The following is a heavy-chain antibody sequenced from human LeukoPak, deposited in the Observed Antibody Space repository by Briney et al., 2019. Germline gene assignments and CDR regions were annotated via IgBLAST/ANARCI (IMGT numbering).Heavy chain of an antibody. CDR2: IIPIYGSA. V-gene: IGHV1-69*13. J-gene: IGHJ3*02. D-gene: IGHD3-22*01. Sequence: SVNVSCKASGGSFTFTSHAISCVRQAPGQGLECMGGIIPIYGSATYAQKFQGRVKITSGESPRTVSLELSRLRPEDSDMHYCVGFFYDNSGAAFDIWGQGTMVTVSS. CDR1: GGSFTFTSHA. CDR3: VGFFYDNSGAAFDI.